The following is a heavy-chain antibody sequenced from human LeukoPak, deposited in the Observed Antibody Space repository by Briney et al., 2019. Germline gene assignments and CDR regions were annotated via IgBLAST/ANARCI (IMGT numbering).Heavy chain of an antibody. CDR2: ISYDGSNK. CDR3: ANSPGYCTNGVCYNEYFDY. J-gene: IGHJ4*02. V-gene: IGHV3-30*18. D-gene: IGHD2-8*01. Sequence: PGRSLRLSCAASGFTFSSYGMHWVRQAPGKGLEWVAVISYDGSNKYYADSVKGRFTISRDNSKYTLYLQMNSLRAEDTAVYYCANSPGYCTNGVCYNEYFDYWGQGTLVTVSS. CDR1: GFTFSSYG.